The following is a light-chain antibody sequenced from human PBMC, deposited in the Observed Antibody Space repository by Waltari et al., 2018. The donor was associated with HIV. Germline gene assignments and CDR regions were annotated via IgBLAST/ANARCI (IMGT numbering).Light chain of an antibody. CDR3: QQFDYSRT. J-gene: IGKJ1*01. Sequence: EIVLTQSPGTLSLSPGERATLSCRASQSFSSSLLAWYQQKPGQAPRLLIYGASSRATGVPDRFSVSGSGTDFTLTISRLEPEDFAVYYCQQFDYSRTFGQGTKVEIK. V-gene: IGKV3-20*01. CDR1: QSFSSSL. CDR2: GAS.